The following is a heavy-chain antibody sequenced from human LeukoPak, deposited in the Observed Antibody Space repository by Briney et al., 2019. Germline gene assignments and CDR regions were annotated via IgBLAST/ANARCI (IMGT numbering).Heavy chain of an antibody. CDR1: GFTFTRSA. D-gene: IGHD3-10*01. J-gene: IGHJ6*03. Sequence: SVKVSCKASGFTFTRSAMQWVRQARGQRLEWIGWIVVGSGNTKYAQKLQERVTITRDMSTGTAYMELSSLRSEDTAVYYCAASGFGFGELPSYFYYYMDVWGKGTTVTISS. CDR3: AASGFGFGELPSYFYYYMDV. V-gene: IGHV1-58*02. CDR2: IVVGSGNT.